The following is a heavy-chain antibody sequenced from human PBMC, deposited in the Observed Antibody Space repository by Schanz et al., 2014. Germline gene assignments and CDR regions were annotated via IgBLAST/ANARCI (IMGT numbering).Heavy chain of an antibody. J-gene: IGHJ4*02. CDR3: AKVREWWPYYFDY. V-gene: IGHV3-23*04. D-gene: IGHD2-15*01. Sequence: DVQLVESGGGLAQPGGSLRLSCAASGFTFTTNAMSWVRQPPGKGLEWVSAISGNGGSTYFADSVKGRFTISRDNSDNTLFLQMNSLSAEDTAVYYCAKVREWWPYYFDYWGQGTLVTVSP. CDR1: GFTFTTNA. CDR2: ISGNGGST.